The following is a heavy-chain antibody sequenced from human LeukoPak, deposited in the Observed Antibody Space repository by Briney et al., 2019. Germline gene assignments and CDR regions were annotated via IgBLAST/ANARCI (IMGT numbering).Heavy chain of an antibody. Sequence: ASVKVSCKASGYTFTGYYMHWVRQAPGQGLEWMGWISPNSGGTNYAQKFQGRVTMTRDTSISTAYMELSRLRSDDTAVYYCATYGDYGPYNWFDPWGQGTLVTVSS. D-gene: IGHD4-17*01. J-gene: IGHJ5*02. CDR2: ISPNSGGT. CDR1: GYTFTGYY. V-gene: IGHV1-2*02. CDR3: ATYGDYGPYNWFDP.